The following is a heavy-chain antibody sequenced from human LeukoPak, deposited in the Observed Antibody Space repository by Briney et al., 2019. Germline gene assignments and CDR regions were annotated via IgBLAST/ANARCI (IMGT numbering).Heavy chain of an antibody. D-gene: IGHD3-22*01. J-gene: IGHJ4*02. V-gene: IGHV3-30*03. CDR2: ISYDGSNK. Sequence: GRSLRLSCAASGFTFSSYGMHWVRQAPGKGLEWVAVISYDGSNKYYADSVKGRFTISRDNSKNTLYLQMNSLRAEDTAVYYCARGGPDYYDSSGYRYWGQGTLVTVSS. CDR1: GFTFSSYG. CDR3: ARGGPDYYDSSGYRY.